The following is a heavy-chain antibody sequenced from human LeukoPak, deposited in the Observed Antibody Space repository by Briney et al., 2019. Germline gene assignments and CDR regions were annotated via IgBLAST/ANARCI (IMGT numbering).Heavy chain of an antibody. J-gene: IGHJ2*01. V-gene: IGHV4-59*08. CDR1: GGSISSYY. Sequence: SETLSLTRTVSGGSISSYYWSWIRQPPGKGLEWIGNIYYSGSTNYNPSLKSRVTISVDTSKNQFSLKLSSVTAADTAVYYCARPYSSGWYNWYFDLWGRGTLVTVSS. D-gene: IGHD6-19*01. CDR3: ARPYSSGWYNWYFDL. CDR2: IYYSGST.